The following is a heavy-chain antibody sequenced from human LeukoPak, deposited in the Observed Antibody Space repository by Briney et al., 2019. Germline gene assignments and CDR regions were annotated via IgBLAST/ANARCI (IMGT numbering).Heavy chain of an antibody. V-gene: IGHV1-18*01. Sequence: ASVKVSCKASGYTFTSYGISWVRQAPGQGLEWMGWISAYNGNTNYAQKLQGRVTMTTDTSTSTAYMELRSLRSDDTAVYYCAGSEVVPAAISYFDYWGQGTLVTVSS. D-gene: IGHD2-2*02. J-gene: IGHJ4*02. CDR2: ISAYNGNT. CDR1: GYTFTSYG. CDR3: AGSEVVPAAISYFDY.